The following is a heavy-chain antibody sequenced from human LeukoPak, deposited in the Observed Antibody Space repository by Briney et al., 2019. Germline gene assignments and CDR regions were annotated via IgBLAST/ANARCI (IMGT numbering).Heavy chain of an antibody. Sequence: ASAKVSRKASGYTFTSYGITWVRQAPGQGLEWMGWISAYNGNTNYAQKLQGRVTMTTDTSTGTAYMGLRGLRSDDTAVYYCARAMVRGVIPQYWFDPWGQGTLVTVSS. V-gene: IGHV1-18*01. CDR3: ARAMVRGVIPQYWFDP. CDR2: ISAYNGNT. CDR1: GYTFTSYG. D-gene: IGHD3-10*01. J-gene: IGHJ5*02.